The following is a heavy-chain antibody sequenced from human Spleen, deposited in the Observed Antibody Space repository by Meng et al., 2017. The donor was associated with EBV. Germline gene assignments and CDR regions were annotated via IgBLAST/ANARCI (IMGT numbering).Heavy chain of an antibody. CDR2: VDQSGVS. CDR3: ASRGDGIFSNYDWFDL. V-gene: IGHV4-34*01. D-gene: IGHD3-22*01. J-gene: IGHJ5*02. CDR1: GGSFTGHY. Sequence: QGPLQQWGAVLVKPSEPLSLTGAVDGGSFTGHYWSWIRQPPGKGLEWIGEVDQSGVSNYNPSLKSRVTMSLDTSKNQFSLKLSSVTAADTAVYYCASRGDGIFSNYDWFDLWGKRTLVTVSS.